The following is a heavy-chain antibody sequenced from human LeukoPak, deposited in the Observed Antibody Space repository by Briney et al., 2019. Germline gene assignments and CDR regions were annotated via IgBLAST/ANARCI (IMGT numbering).Heavy chain of an antibody. J-gene: IGHJ6*02. CDR2: IYSGGST. D-gene: IGHD3-10*01. Sequence: PGGSLRLSCAASGFTVSSNYMSWVRQAPGKGLEWVSVIYSGGSTYYADSVKGRFTISRDNSKNTLYLQMNSLRAEATAVYYCARDSRPYYYGSGSRYYGKDVWGQGTTVTVS. CDR1: GFTVSSNY. CDR3: ARDSRPYYYGSGSRYYGKDV. V-gene: IGHV3-53*01.